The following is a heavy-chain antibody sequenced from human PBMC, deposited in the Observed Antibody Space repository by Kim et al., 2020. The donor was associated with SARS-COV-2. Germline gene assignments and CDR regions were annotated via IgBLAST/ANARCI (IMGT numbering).Heavy chain of an antibody. V-gene: IGHV3-23*01. J-gene: IGHJ4*02. Sequence: GGSLRLSCEASGFTFTSYAMTWVRQAPGKGLEWVASIGITGGNTYYADSVKGRFTISRDNSRDTLFLHMNSLRAEDTAVYYCTKRTSGAWPFDYWGQGTLAPV. CDR1: GFTFTSYA. CDR3: TKRTSGAWPFDY. D-gene: IGHD2-2*01. CDR2: IGITGGNT.